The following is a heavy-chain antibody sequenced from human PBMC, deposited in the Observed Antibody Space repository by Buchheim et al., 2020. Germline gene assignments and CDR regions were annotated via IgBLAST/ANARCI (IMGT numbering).Heavy chain of an antibody. CDR3: AKEYDYVWGSYSYYFDY. CDR2: ISYDGSNK. Sequence: QVQLVESGGGVVQPGRSLRLSCAASGFTFSSYGMHWVRQAPGKGLEWVAVISYDGSNKYYADSVKGRFTISRDNSKNTLYLQMNSLRAEEEAVYYCAKEYDYVWGSYSYYFDYWGQGTL. V-gene: IGHV3-30*18. CDR1: GFTFSSYG. D-gene: IGHD3-16*01. J-gene: IGHJ4*02.